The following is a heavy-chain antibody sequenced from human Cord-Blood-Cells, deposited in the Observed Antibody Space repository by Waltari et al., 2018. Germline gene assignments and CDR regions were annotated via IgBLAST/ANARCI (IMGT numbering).Heavy chain of an antibody. Sequence: TLSLTCAVYGGSFSGYYWSWIRQPPGKGLEWIGEINHSGSTNYNPSLKSRVTISVDTSKNQFSLKLSSVTAADTAVYYCARCDSSGYKEAFDIWGQGTMVTVSS. J-gene: IGHJ3*02. CDR2: INHSGST. CDR1: GGSFSGYY. D-gene: IGHD3-22*01. CDR3: ARCDSSGYKEAFDI. V-gene: IGHV4-34*01.